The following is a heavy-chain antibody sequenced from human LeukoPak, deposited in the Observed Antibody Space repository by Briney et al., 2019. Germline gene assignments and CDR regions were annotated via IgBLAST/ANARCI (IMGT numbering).Heavy chain of an antibody. CDR3: ARSDTYYASSI. V-gene: IGHV4-59*01. Sequence: SETLSLTCTVSGGSITNYYWSWIRQHQGKALEWIGYIYYSGSTSYNPSLKSRVTMSLDTSKSQFSLKLNSVAAADAAVYYCARSDTYYASSIWGQGTLVTVSS. CDR1: GGSITNYY. CDR2: IYYSGST. J-gene: IGHJ4*02. D-gene: IGHD2-2*01.